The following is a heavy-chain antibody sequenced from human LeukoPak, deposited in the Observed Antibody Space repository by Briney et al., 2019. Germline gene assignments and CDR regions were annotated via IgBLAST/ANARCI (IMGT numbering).Heavy chain of an antibody. Sequence: GGSLRLSCAASGFTFSNAWMSWVRQAPGKGLEWVGRIKSKTDSGTTDYAAPVKGRFTISRDDSKNTLYLQMNSLKTEDTAVYYCTTDRATVVTFDYWGQGTLVTVSS. D-gene: IGHD4-23*01. CDR1: GFTFSNAW. CDR3: TTDRATVVTFDY. CDR2: IKSKTDSGTT. J-gene: IGHJ4*02. V-gene: IGHV3-15*01.